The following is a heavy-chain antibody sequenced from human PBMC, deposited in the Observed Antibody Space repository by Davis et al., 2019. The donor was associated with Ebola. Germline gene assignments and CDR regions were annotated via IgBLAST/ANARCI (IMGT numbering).Heavy chain of an antibody. D-gene: IGHD6-19*01. CDR2: INHSGST. J-gene: IGHJ3*02. Sequence: SETLSLTCAVYGGSFSGYYWSWIRQDPGKGLEWIGEINHSGSTNYNPSLKSRVTISVDKSKNQFSLKLSSVTAADTAVYYCARDLQWLVEGAFDIWGQGTMVTVSS. CDR3: ARDLQWLVEGAFDI. V-gene: IGHV4-34*01. CDR1: GGSFSGYY.